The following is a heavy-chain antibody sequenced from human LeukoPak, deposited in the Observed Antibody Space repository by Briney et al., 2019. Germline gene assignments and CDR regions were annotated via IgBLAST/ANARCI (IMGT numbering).Heavy chain of an antibody. D-gene: IGHD3-10*01. Sequence: SETLSLTCTVSGGSISSFYWTWIRQPPGKGLEWIGYIYYSGSTNYNPSLKSRVTISVDTSKNQFSLKLNSVTAADTAVYYCARDCKCRTYYYGSGSYFPRYYMDVWGKGTTVTVSS. CDR3: ARDCKCRTYYYGSGSYFPRYYMDV. CDR1: GGSISSFY. CDR2: IYYSGST. J-gene: IGHJ6*03. V-gene: IGHV4-59*01.